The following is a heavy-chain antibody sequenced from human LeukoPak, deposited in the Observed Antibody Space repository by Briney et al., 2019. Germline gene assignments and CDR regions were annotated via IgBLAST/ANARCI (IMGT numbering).Heavy chain of an antibody. V-gene: IGHV1-2*02. CDR2: INPNSGDT. CDR1: GYTFSDYY. CDR3: AREWAYGGEWEQQLVHDAFDV. J-gene: IGHJ3*01. D-gene: IGHD6-13*01. Sequence: ASVKVSCKTSGYTFSDYYIHWIRQAPGQGLEWVGWINPNSGDTDYAQKFQGRVTMTRDISITTAYLELSRLRSDDTAVYFCAREWAYGGEWEQQLVHDAFDVWGQGTMVTVSS.